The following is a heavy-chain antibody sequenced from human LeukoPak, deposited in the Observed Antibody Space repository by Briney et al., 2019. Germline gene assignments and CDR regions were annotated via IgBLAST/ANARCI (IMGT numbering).Heavy chain of an antibody. CDR1: GYTFTSYD. CDR2: MNPNSGNT. CDR3: ARHPPYYYGMDV. V-gene: IGHV1-8*01. J-gene: IGHJ6*02. Sequence: GASVKVSCKASGYTFTSYDINWVRQATGQGLEWMGWMNPNSGNTGYAQKFQGRVTMTRNTSISTAYMELSSLRSEDTAVYYCARHPPYYYGMDVWGQGTTVTVSS.